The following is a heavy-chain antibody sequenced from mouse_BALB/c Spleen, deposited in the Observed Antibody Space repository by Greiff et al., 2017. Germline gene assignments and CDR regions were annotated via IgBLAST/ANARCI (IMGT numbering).Heavy chain of an antibody. CDR2: IDPSDSET. CDR3: ARSREFAY. Sequence: QVQLQQPGPQLVRPGASVKISCKASGYSFTSYWMHWVKQRPGQGLEWIGMIDPSDSETRLNQKFKDKATLTVDKSSSTAYMQLSSPTSEDSAVYHCARSREFAYWGQGTLVTVSA. CDR1: GYSFTSYW. J-gene: IGHJ3*01. V-gene: IGHV1S126*01.